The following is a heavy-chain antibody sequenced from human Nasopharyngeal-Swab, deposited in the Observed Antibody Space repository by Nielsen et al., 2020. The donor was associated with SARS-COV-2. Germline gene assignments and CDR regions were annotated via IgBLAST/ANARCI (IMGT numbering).Heavy chain of an antibody. CDR1: GFTFSSYW. CDR3: ARSRSAMDV. J-gene: IGHJ6*02. Sequence: GESQTISWAASGFTFSSYWMHWVRQAPGKGLVWVSRINSDGSSTDYAGSVKGRFTISRDNAKNTLYLQMSSLRAEETAVYYCARSRSAMDVWGQGTTVTVSS. V-gene: IGHV3-74*01. CDR2: INSDGSST.